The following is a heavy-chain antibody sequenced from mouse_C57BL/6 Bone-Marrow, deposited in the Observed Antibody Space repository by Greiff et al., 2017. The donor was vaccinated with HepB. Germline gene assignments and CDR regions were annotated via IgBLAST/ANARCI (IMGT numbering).Heavy chain of an antibody. J-gene: IGHJ2*01. V-gene: IGHV1-54*01. Sequence: QVQLQQSGAELVRPGTSVKVSCKASGYAFTNYLIEWVKQRPGQGLEWIGVINPGSGGTNYNEKFKGKATLTADKSSSTAYMQLSSLTPEDSAVYFCARFFDYWGQGTTLTVSS. CDR1: GYAFTNYL. CDR3: ARFFDY. CDR2: INPGSGGT.